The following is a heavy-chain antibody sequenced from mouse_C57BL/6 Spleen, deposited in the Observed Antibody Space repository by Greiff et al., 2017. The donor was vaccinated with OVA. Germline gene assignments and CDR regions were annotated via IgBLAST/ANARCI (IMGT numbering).Heavy chain of an antibody. Sequence: VQVVESGAELARPGALVKLSCKASGYTFTSYGISWVKHRPGQGLEWIGEIYPRSGNTYYNEKFKGKATLTADKSSSTAYMELRSLTSEDYSVSICARDGNYAMGCWGQGTSVTVSS. J-gene: IGHJ4*01. D-gene: IGHD2-3*01. V-gene: IGHV1-81*01. CDR2: IYPRSGNT. CDR1: GYTFTSYG. CDR3: ARDGNYAMGC.